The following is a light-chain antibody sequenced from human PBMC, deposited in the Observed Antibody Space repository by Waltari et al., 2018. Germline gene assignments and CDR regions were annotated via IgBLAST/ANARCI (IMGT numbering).Light chain of an antibody. V-gene: IGKV3-20*01. J-gene: IGKJ4*01. CDR2: GTF. CDR3: QQYDISPLT. Sequence: EIVLTQSPGTLSLSPGEGATLSSRTSQTIRTTYLAWYQQKPGQAPTLLIYGTFSRATGIPDRFTGSGSGTDFSLTISSLEAEDFATYYCQQYDISPLTFGGGTKVEIK. CDR1: QTIRTTY.